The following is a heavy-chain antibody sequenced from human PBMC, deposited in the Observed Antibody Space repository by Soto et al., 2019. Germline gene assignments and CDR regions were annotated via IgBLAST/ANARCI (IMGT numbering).Heavy chain of an antibody. CDR3: ARCDYDYYGMDV. CDR1: GFSLSDYY. J-gene: IGHJ6*02. CDR2: IGSSGATI. V-gene: IGHV3-11*01. Sequence: GGSLRLSCAASGFSLSDYYMTWIRQAPGKGLQWLSYIGSSGATIYYADSLTGRFTISRDTAKNSLYLQMNSLRADDTAVYYCARCDYDYYGMDVWGQGTTVTVSS.